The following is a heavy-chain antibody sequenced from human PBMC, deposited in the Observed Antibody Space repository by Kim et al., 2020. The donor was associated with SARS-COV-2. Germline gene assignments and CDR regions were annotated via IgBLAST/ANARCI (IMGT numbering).Heavy chain of an antibody. D-gene: IGHD2-15*01. J-gene: IGHJ3*02. Sequence: DSVKGRFTISRDNAKNALYLQMNSLRAEDTALYYCAKDRWWTLEGVAFDIWGQGTMVTVSS. CDR3: AKDRWWTLEGVAFDI. V-gene: IGHV3-9*01.